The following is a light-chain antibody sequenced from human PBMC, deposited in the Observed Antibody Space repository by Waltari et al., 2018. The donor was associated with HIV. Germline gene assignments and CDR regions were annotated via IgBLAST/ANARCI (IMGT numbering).Light chain of an antibody. CDR2: EVN. CDR1: SSDVGDSNY. Sequence: QSALTQPPSASGSPGQSVTISCTGTSSDVGDSNYVSWYHQHPGKAPQLMIYEVNKRPSGVPDRFSGSKSGNTASLTVSGLQAEDEADYYCSSYVGSNRVFGGGTKLTVL. V-gene: IGLV2-8*01. J-gene: IGLJ3*02. CDR3: SSYVGSNRV.